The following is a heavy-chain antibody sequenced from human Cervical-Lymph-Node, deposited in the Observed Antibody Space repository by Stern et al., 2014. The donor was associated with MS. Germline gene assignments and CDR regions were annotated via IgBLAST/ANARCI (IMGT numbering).Heavy chain of an antibody. CDR2: IWYDGSNK. D-gene: IGHD6-6*01. J-gene: IGHJ4*02. V-gene: IGHV3-33*01. Sequence: VQLVESGGGVVQPGRSLRLSCAASGFTFGSYGMHWVRQTPGKGLEWGAVIWYDGSNKHYADSVKGRFTISRDNSENTLYLQMNSLRAEDTAVYYCARGDSSSPLEYWGQGTLVTVSS. CDR1: GFTFGSYG. CDR3: ARGDSSSPLEY.